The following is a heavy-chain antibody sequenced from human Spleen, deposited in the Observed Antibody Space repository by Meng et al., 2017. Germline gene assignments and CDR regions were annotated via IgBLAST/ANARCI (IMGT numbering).Heavy chain of an antibody. Sequence: QVQLGQAGAEVKKPGASVKVSCKASGYTFTSYGISWVRQAPGQGLEWMGWISAYNGNTNYAQKLQGRVTITTDTSTSTAYMELRSLRSDDTAVYYCASMIHSGSYQKWVDWFDPWGQGTLVTVSS. V-gene: IGHV1-18*01. CDR1: GYTFTSYG. J-gene: IGHJ5*02. CDR2: ISAYNGNT. CDR3: ASMIHSGSYQKWVDWFDP. D-gene: IGHD1-26*01.